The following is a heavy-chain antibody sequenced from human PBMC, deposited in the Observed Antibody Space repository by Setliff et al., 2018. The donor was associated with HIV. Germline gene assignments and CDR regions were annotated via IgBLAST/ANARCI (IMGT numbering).Heavy chain of an antibody. CDR2: AYHTGST. CDR1: GAPVTDSNW. J-gene: IGHJ3*02. CDR3: ARGVWSGYYPDAFDI. V-gene: IGHV4-4*02. D-gene: IGHD3-3*01. Sequence: PSETLSLTCEVSGAPVTDSNWWNWVRQPPGKGMEGIGEAYHTGSTNYSPSLERRVTISVDTSKNQFSLALTSVTAADTAMYYCARGVWSGYYPDAFDIWGQGTMVTVSS.